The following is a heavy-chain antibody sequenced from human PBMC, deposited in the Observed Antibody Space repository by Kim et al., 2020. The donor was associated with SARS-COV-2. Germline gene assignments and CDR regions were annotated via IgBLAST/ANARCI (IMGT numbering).Heavy chain of an antibody. J-gene: IGHJ4*02. CDR2: IYYSGST. Sequence: SETLSLTCTVSGGSISSYYWSWIRQPPGKGLEWIGYIYYSGSTNYNPSLKSRVTISVDTSKNQFSLKLSSVTAADMAVYYCARKGWNGLPDYWGQGTLVTVSS. CDR1: GGSISSYY. V-gene: IGHV4-59*01. CDR3: ARKGWNGLPDY. D-gene: IGHD1-1*01.